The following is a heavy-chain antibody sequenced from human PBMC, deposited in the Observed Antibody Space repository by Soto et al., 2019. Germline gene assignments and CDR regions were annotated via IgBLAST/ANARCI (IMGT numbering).Heavy chain of an antibody. V-gene: IGHV4-30-4*01. CDR2: IYYSGST. Sequence: SETLSLTCTVSGGSISSGDYYWSWIRQPPGKGLEWIGYIYYSGSTYYNPSLKSRVTISVDTSKNQFSLKLSSVTVADTAVYYCASIGYCSSTSCYTDWFDPWGQGTLVTVSS. D-gene: IGHD2-2*02. J-gene: IGHJ5*02. CDR3: ASIGYCSSTSCYTDWFDP. CDR1: GGSISSGDYY.